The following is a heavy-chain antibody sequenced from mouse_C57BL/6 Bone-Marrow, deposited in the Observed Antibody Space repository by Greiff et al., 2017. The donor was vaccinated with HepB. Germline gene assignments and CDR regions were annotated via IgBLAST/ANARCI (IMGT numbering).Heavy chain of an antibody. Sequence: VQLQQSGPELVKPGASVKISCKASGYTFTDYYINWVKQRPGQGLEWIGWIFPGSGSTYYNEKFKGKATLTVDKSSSTAYMLLSSLTSEDSAVYFCAREGVTTVVASYYFDYWGQGTTLTVSS. V-gene: IGHV1-75*01. CDR2: IFPGSGST. D-gene: IGHD1-1*01. CDR3: AREGVTTVVASYYFDY. CDR1: GYTFTDYY. J-gene: IGHJ2*01.